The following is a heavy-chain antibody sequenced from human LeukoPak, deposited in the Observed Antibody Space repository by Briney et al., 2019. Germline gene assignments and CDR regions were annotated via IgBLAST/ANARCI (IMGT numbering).Heavy chain of an antibody. CDR2: ISSSGSI. J-gene: IGHJ5*02. CDR3: ASTNYYGSSGFSNWFDP. V-gene: IGHV3-48*03. CDR1: GFTFSNYE. D-gene: IGHD3-22*01. Sequence: GGSLRLSCAASGFTFSNYEMNWVRQAPGKGLELVSYISSSGSIYYADSVKGRFTISRDNPQNSLYLQMTSLRPEDRAIHYLASTNYYGSSGFSNWFDPWGQGTLVTVSS.